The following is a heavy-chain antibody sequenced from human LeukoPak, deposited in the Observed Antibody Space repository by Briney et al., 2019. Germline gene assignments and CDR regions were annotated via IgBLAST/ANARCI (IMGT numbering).Heavy chain of an antibody. CDR3: AKSPGIASTGKFFDY. Sequence: GGSLRLSCAASGFTFDDYAMHWVRQAPGKGLEWVSGISWNSGTIGYADPVKGRFTVSRDNAKNSLYLQMNSLRSEDTALYYCAKSPGIASTGKFFDYWGQGTLVTVSS. D-gene: IGHD6-13*01. J-gene: IGHJ4*02. V-gene: IGHV3-9*01. CDR2: ISWNSGTI. CDR1: GFTFDDYA.